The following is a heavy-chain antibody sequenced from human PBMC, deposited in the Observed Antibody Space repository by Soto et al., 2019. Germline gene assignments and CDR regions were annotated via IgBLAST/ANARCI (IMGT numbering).Heavy chain of an antibody. V-gene: IGHV3-66*01. Sequence: EVQLVESGGGLVQPGGSLRLSCAASGFTVSSNYMSWVRQAPGKGLEWVSVIYSGGSTYYADSVKGRFTISRDNSKNTLYLQMNSLTAEDTAVYYCARASFSITVGYYFDYWGQGTLVTVSS. D-gene: IGHD3-10*01. CDR1: GFTVSSNY. J-gene: IGHJ4*02. CDR2: IYSGGST. CDR3: ARASFSITVGYYFDY.